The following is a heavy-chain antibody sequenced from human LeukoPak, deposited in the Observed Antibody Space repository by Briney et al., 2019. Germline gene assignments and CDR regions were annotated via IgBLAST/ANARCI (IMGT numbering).Heavy chain of an antibody. CDR3: AKDKSIAAPVYYMDV. D-gene: IGHD6-6*01. J-gene: IGHJ6*03. V-gene: IGHV3-30*02. Sequence: GGSLRLSCAASGFTFSSYGMHWVRQAPGKGLEWVAFIRYDGSNKYYADSVKGRFTISRDNSKNTLYLQMNSLRAEATAVYYCAKDKSIAAPVYYMDVWGKGTTVTVSS. CDR2: IRYDGSNK. CDR1: GFTFSSYG.